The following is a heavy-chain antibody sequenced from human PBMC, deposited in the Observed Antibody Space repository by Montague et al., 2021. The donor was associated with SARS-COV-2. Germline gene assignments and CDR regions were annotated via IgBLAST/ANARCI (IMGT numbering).Heavy chain of an antibody. J-gene: IGHJ6*02. CDR1: GGSISTHSCS. V-gene: IGHV4-39*07. CDR2: FFYSRTT. Sequence: SETLSLTCTVSGGSISTHSCSWGWFPPATGRELMWIASFFYSRTTYYNPSLRSRVTISVQTSKNQFSLTVASVTAADTAIYYCASDFKNSYAMDVRGQGTTVIVSS. CDR3: ASDFKNSYAMDV.